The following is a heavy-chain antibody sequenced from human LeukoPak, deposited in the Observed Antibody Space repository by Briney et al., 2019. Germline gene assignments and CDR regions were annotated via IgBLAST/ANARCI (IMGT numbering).Heavy chain of an antibody. V-gene: IGHV4-34*01. Sequence: ETLSPTRPGYGGSLRDYYWSRNRQPPGKGPEWIGEINHSGSTNYNPSLKSRVTISVDTSKNQFSLNLSSVTAADTAVYYCARHPAVMATMNFDYWGQGALVTVSS. D-gene: IGHD5-24*01. J-gene: IGHJ4*02. CDR2: INHSGST. CDR1: GGSLRDYY. CDR3: ARHPAVMATMNFDY.